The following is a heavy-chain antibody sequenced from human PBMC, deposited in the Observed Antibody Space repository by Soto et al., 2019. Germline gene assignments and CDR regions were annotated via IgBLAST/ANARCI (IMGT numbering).Heavy chain of an antibody. J-gene: IGHJ5*02. D-gene: IGHD6-19*01. CDR2: ISYDGSNE. CDR1: GFTFNTYG. V-gene: IGHV3-30*18. Sequence: GGSLRLSCAASGFTFNTYGMHWVRQAPGKGLEWVAFISYDGSNEYYADPVKGRFTISRDNSKKTVFLQMNSLRGEDTAVYYCAKYLAVAAGWFDPWGQGALVTVSS. CDR3: AKYLAVAAGWFDP.